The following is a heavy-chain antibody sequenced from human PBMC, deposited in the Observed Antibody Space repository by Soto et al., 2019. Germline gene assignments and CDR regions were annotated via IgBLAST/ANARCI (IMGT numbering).Heavy chain of an antibody. J-gene: IGHJ4*02. V-gene: IGHV5-51*01. CDR2: IYPGDSDT. CDR1: GYSFASHW. CDR3: ARYSGSYWHYLDF. D-gene: IGHD1-26*01. Sequence: GESLKISWKGSGYSFASHWVAWVRQMPEKGLEWIGTIYPGDSDTKYSSAFRGHVTISAATSVYTAYLQWRSLEATDRAIYYCARYSGSYWHYLDFWGQGTLVTVSS.